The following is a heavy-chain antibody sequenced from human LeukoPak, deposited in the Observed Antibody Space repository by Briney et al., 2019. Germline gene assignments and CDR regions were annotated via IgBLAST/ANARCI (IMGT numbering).Heavy chain of an antibody. CDR3: ARAAAGGSWHCYYYYYYMYV. Sequence: PSETLSLTCTVSAGSISSYYWSWIRQPPGKGLEWIGYIYYSGSTNYNPSLKSRVTISVDTSKNQFSLKLSSVTAADTAVYYCARAAAGGSWHCYYYYYYMYVWGKGTTVTVSS. V-gene: IGHV4-59*01. CDR1: AGSISSYY. CDR2: IYYSGST. D-gene: IGHD2-15*01. J-gene: IGHJ6*03.